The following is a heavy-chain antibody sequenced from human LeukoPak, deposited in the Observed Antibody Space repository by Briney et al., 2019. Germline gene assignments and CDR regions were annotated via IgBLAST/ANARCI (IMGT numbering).Heavy chain of an antibody. V-gene: IGHV4-31*03. CDR3: ARGPVRDYSNY. J-gene: IGHJ4*02. D-gene: IGHD4-11*01. CDR1: GVSISSGGYY. Sequence: SETLSLTCTVSGVSISSGGYYWSWVRQHPGKGLEWIGYIYYSGSTYYNPSLKSRLTISLCTSSNQFSLKLNSVTAADTAVYYCARGPVRDYSNYWGQGTLVTVSS. CDR2: IYYSGST.